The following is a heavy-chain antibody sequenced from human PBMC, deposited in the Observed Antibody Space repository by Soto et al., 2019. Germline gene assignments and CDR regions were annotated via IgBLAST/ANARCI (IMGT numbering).Heavy chain of an antibody. V-gene: IGHV3-23*01. CDR1: GFTFSNYA. J-gene: IGHJ4*02. CDR2: INIVGGNT. Sequence: VQLLESEGGLVQPGGSLRLSCAASGFTFSNYAMSWVRQAPGKALEWVSSINIVGGNTNYADSVRGRFTMSRDDSKNTVFLQMNSLRAEDTAIYYCTKNYYFDSWGQGTLVTVSS. CDR3: TKNYYFDS.